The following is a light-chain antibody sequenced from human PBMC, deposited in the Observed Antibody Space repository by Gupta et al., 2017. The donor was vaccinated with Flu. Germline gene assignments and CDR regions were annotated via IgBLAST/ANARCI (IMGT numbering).Light chain of an antibody. Sequence: TPGETASIYWRSSQSRWDSDDGNTYLDWYLQKPGQPPQLLIYARSYRASGVPDRFSGSGSGTYFTLKISRGEAEDVGVYYCMQRIEFPLTFGQGTRLEIK. CDR2: ARS. V-gene: IGKV2-40*01. CDR3: MQRIEFPLT. J-gene: IGKJ5*01. CDR1: QSRWDSDDGNTY.